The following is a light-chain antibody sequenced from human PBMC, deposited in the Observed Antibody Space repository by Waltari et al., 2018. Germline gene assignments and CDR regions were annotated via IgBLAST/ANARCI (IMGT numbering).Light chain of an antibody. Sequence: LVSRNVISYLKWEQQKPGQAPRRLVYEVSSRDTGVPGRFRGSGSGTNFTLTITRVEAEDVALYYCKQSRSTPGTFGPGTKAEIK. CDR1: LVSRNVISY. J-gene: IGKJ1*01. CDR3: KQSRSTPGT. CDR2: EVS. V-gene: IGKV2-30*01.